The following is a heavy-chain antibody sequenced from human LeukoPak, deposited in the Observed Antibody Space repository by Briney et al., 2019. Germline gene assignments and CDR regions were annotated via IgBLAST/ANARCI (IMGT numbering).Heavy chain of an antibody. D-gene: IGHD3-10*01. CDR3: ARDYGSGSHYNDY. J-gene: IGHJ4*02. V-gene: IGHV3-48*02. CDR1: GFTFSSYG. Sequence: PGGSLRLSCAASGFTFSSYGMNWVRQAPGKGLEWVSYISGRSRTIYYADSVRGRFTISRDNAWNSLYLQMNSLREEDTAVYYCARDYGSGSHYNDYWGQGTLVTVSS. CDR2: ISGRSRTI.